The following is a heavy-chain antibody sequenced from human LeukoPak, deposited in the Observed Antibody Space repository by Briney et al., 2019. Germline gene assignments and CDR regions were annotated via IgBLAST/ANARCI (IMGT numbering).Heavy chain of an antibody. D-gene: IGHD4-11*01. CDR3: ARHQTPYSNFEY. V-gene: IGHV4-39*01. CDR1: GGSISSSSYY. Sequence: SETLSLTCTVSGGSISSSSYYWGWIRQPPGKGLEWIGSIYYSGSTYYNPSLKSRVTISVDTSKNQFSLKLSSVTAADTAVYYCARHQTPYSNFEYWGQGTLVTVSS. CDR2: IYYSGST. J-gene: IGHJ4*02.